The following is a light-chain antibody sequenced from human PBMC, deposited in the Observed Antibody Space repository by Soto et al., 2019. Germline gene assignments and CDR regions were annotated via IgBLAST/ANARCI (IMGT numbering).Light chain of an antibody. Sequence: QSALTQPRSVSGSPGQSVTISCTGTSSDVGAYNYVSWYRQHPGKAPKLMIYDVTKRPSGVPDRFSGSKSGNTASLTISGLQAEDDADYYCCSFADRDTYVFGTGTKLTVL. CDR3: CSFADRDTYV. CDR1: SSDVGAYNY. J-gene: IGLJ1*01. V-gene: IGLV2-11*01. CDR2: DVT.